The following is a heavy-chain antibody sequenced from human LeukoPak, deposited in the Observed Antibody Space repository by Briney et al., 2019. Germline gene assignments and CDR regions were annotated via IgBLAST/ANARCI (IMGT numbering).Heavy chain of an antibody. J-gene: IGHJ4*02. CDR2: ICNSGGT. CDR1: GDSISTYY. CDR3: ASNWEYQLLHASKFDY. Sequence: KASETLSLTCTVSGDSISTYYWSWIRQPPGKGLEWIGCICNSGGTNYNPSLKSRVTISVDTSKNQFSLKLSSVTAADTAVYYCASNWEYQLLHASKFDYWGQGTLVTVSS. D-gene: IGHD2-2*01. V-gene: IGHV4-4*09.